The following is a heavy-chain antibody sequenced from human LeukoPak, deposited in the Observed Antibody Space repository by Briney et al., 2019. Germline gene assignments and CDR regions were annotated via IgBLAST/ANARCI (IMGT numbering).Heavy chain of an antibody. V-gene: IGHV1-18*04. D-gene: IGHD2-15*01. CDR3: ARDRGISCSGGSCFDY. Sequence: ASVTVSCKASGYTFTSYGISWVRQAHGEGIEWMGWISAYNGNTNYAQRLQGRVTMTADTPTSTAYMELRSLRSDDTAVYYCARDRGISCSGGSCFDYWGQGTLVTVSS. CDR2: ISAYNGNT. J-gene: IGHJ4*02. CDR1: GYTFTSYG.